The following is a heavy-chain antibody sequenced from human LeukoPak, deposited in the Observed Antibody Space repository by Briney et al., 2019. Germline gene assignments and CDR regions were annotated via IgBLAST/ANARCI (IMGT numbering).Heavy chain of an antibody. CDR1: GGSISSYY. CDR2: IYTSGST. CDR3: ARDDCGSTTCPGRWFDP. Sequence: PSETLSLTCTVSGGSISSYYWSWIRQPAGKGLEWIRRIYTSGSTNYNPSLKSRVTISLDKSKNQFSLKLSSVTAADTAMYYCARDDCGSTTCPGRWFDPWGQGTLVTVSS. J-gene: IGHJ5*02. D-gene: IGHD2-2*01. V-gene: IGHV4-4*07.